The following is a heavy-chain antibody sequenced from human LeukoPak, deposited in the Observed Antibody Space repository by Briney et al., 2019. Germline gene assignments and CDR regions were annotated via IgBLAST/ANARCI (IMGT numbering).Heavy chain of an antibody. D-gene: IGHD1-26*01. V-gene: IGHV1-2*02. CDR3: ARHPYSGSYHFDY. Sequence: ASVKVSCKASGYIFTGYYMHWVRQAPGQGLEWVGWINPNSGGTNPAQKFQGRVTMTRDTSISTAYMELSRLTSDDTAVYYCARHPYSGSYHFDYWGQGTLVTVSS. CDR2: INPNSGGT. CDR1: GYIFTGYY. J-gene: IGHJ4*02.